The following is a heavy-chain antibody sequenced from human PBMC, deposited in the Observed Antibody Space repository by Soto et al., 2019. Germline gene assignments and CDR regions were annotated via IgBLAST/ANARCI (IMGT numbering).Heavy chain of an antibody. V-gene: IGHV4-59*01. J-gene: IGHJ3*02. CDR3: ARDYYDSSGYLIHDAFDI. Sequence: SETLSLTCTVSGGSISSYYWSWIRQPPGKGLEWIGYIYYSGSTNYNPSLKSRVTISVDTSKNQFSLKLSSVTAADTAVYYCARDYYDSSGYLIHDAFDIWGQGAMVTVSS. CDR2: IYYSGST. D-gene: IGHD3-22*01. CDR1: GGSISSYY.